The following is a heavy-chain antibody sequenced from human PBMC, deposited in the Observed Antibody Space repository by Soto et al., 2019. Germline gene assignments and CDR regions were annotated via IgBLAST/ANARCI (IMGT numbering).Heavy chain of an antibody. CDR2: IIPIFGTA. CDR3: AREPPTTVVSYDAFDI. V-gene: IGHV1-69*13. J-gene: IGHJ3*02. Sequence: GASVKVSCKASGGTFSSYAISWVRQAPGQGLEWMGGIIPIFGTANYAQKFQGRVTITADESTSTAYMELSSLRSEDTAVYYCAREPPTTVVSYDAFDIWGQGTMVTVSS. D-gene: IGHD4-17*01. CDR1: GGTFSSYA.